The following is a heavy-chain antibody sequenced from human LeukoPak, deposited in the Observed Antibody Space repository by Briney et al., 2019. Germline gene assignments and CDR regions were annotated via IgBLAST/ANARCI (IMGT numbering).Heavy chain of an antibody. CDR2: MNPNSGNT. CDR3: ARGRGYGDYLGYYYYYYMDV. Sequence: ASVKVSCKASGYTFTSYDINWVRQATGQGLEWMGWMNPNSGNTGYAQKFQGRVTMTRNTSIRTAYMELSSLRSEDTAVYYCARGRGYGDYLGYYYYYYMDVWGKGTTVTISS. CDR1: GYTFTSYD. V-gene: IGHV1-8*01. D-gene: IGHD4-17*01. J-gene: IGHJ6*03.